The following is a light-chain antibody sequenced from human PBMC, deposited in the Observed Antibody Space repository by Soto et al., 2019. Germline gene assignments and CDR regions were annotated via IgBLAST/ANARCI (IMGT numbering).Light chain of an antibody. CDR2: DAS. V-gene: IGKV3-15*01. CDR1: QSIGSA. J-gene: IGKJ1*01. Sequence: EIVLTQSPATLSVSPGDRATLSCRASQSIGSAVAWYHQRSGQAPRLLIFDASIRVPTTPARFSGSVSGTEFTLTISSLESEHNAVDYGKNDPGRPPTLGRGTKVDIK. CDR3: KNDPGRPPT.